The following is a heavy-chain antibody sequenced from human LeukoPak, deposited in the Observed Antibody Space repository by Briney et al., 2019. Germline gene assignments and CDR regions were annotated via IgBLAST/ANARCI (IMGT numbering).Heavy chain of an antibody. D-gene: IGHD4-17*01. CDR1: GFTFSSYV. J-gene: IGHJ4*02. V-gene: IGHV3-30*02. CDR3: ARTVTTYGFDY. Sequence: GGSLRLSCAASGFTFSSYVMHWVRQAPGKGLEWVAFIRYDGRNKYYADSVKGRFTISRDNSKNTLYVEMNSLRAEDTAVYYCARTVTTYGFDYWGQGTLVTVSS. CDR2: IRYDGRNK.